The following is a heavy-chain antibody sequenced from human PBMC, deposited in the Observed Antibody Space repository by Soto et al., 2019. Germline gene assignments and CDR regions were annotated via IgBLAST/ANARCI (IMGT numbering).Heavy chain of an antibody. CDR3: ARALQGDIRYSYGYFDY. CDR2: IYYSGST. CDR1: GGSISSGGYY. J-gene: IGHJ4*02. V-gene: IGHV4-31*03. Sequence: SETLSLTCTVSGGSISSGGYYWSWIRPHPGKGLEWIGYIYYSGSTYYNPSLKSRVTISVDTSKNQFSLKLSSVTAADTAVYYCARALQGDIRYSYGYFDYWGQGTLVTVSS. D-gene: IGHD5-18*01.